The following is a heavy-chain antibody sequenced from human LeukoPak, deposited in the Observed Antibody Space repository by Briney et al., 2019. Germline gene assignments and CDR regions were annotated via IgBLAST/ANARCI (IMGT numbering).Heavy chain of an antibody. Sequence: PGGSLRLSCAASGFTFSSYAMSWVRQPPGKGLEWIGSIYYSGSTYYNPSLKSRVTISVDTSKNQFSLKLSSVTAADTAVYYCARHVADYFDYWGQGTLVTVSS. CDR1: GFTFSSYA. CDR2: IYYSGST. V-gene: IGHV4-39*01. J-gene: IGHJ4*02. CDR3: ARHVADYFDY.